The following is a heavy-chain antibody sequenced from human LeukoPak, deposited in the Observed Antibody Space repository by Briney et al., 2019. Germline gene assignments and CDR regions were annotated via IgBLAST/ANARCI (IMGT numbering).Heavy chain of an antibody. V-gene: IGHV3-23*01. CDR1: GFTFSSYN. Sequence: GGSLRLSCVGSGFTFSSYNMHWVRQAPGKGLEWVSGIHDRGGSTYYVDSVRGRLTISRDNSKNTLYLQMSSLRDEDTAVYYCVAYNYYAGNNPFDYWGQGALVTVSS. J-gene: IGHJ4*02. CDR3: VAYNYYAGNNPFDY. D-gene: IGHD1/OR15-1a*01. CDR2: IHDRGGST.